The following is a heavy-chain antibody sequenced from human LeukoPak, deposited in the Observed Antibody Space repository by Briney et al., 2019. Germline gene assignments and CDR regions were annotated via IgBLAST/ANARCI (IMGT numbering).Heavy chain of an antibody. CDR2: IYYSGST. D-gene: IGHD3-22*01. J-gene: IGHJ4*02. CDR1: GGSISSYY. CDR3: ARDLTTSYYDSSSPQY. Sequence: PSETLSLTCTVSGGSISSYYWSWIRQPPGKGLEWIGYIYYSGSTNYNPSLKSRVTISVDTSKNQFSLKLSSVTAADTAVYYCARDLTTSYYDSSSPQYWGQGTLVTVSS. V-gene: IGHV4-59*01.